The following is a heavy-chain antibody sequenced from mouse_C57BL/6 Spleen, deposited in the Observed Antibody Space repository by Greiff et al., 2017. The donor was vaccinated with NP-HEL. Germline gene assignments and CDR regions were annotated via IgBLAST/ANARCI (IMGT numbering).Heavy chain of an antibody. CDR2: ISDGGSYT. J-gene: IGHJ2*01. Sequence: EVHLVESGGGLVKPGGSLKLSCAASGFTFSSYAMSWVRQTPEKRLEWVATISDGGSYTYYPDNVKGRFTFSRDNAKNNLYLQMSHLKSEDTAMYYCAGGNYDYFDYWGQGTTLTVSS. CDR1: GFTFSSYA. D-gene: IGHD2-1*01. V-gene: IGHV5-4*01. CDR3: AGGNYDYFDY.